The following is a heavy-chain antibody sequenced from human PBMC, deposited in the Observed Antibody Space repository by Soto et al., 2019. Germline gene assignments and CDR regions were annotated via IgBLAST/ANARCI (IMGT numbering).Heavy chain of an antibody. V-gene: IGHV1-24*01. Sequence: ASVKVSCKVSGYTLTELSMHWVRQAPGKGLEWMGGFDPEDGETIHAQKFQGRVTMTEDTSTDTAYMEMSSLRSEDTAVYYCATDRLELVGDYCGIDVWGQGTTGTVSS. CDR3: ATDRLELVGDYCGIDV. J-gene: IGHJ6*02. D-gene: IGHD6-13*01. CDR1: GYTLTELS. CDR2: FDPEDGET.